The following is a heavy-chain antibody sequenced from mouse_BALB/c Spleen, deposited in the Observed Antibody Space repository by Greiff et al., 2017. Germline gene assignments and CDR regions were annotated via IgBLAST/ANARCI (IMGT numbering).Heavy chain of an antibody. Sequence: EVQLQQSGAELVRPGALVKLSCKASGFNIKDYYMHWVKQRPEQGLEWIGWIDPENGNTIYDPKFQGKASITADTSSNTAYLQLSSLTSEDTAVYYCAREEVRRMDYWGQGTSVTVSS. CDR2: IDPENGNT. CDR3: AREEVRRMDY. CDR1: GFNIKDYY. D-gene: IGHD2-14*01. J-gene: IGHJ4*01. V-gene: IGHV14-1*02.